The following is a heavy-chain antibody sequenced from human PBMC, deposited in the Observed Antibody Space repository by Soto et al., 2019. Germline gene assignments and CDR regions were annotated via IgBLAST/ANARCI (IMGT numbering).Heavy chain of an antibody. CDR2: IVVGSGNT. CDR1: VFTFTSSA. V-gene: IGHV1-58*01. J-gene: IGHJ4*02. CDR3: AAVPGVYAIQGSDS. Sequence: SVKVSCKASVFTFTSSAVQWVRQARGQRLEWIGWIVVGSGNTNYAQKFQERVTITRDMSTSTAYMELSSLRSEDTAVYYCAAVPGVYAIQGSDSWGQGNLVTVSS. D-gene: IGHD2-8*01.